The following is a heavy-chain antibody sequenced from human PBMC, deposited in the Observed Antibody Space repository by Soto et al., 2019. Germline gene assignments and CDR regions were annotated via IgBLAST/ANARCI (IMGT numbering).Heavy chain of an antibody. D-gene: IGHD1-26*01. CDR2: SAPEEGEP. J-gene: IGHJ4*02. CDR3: ADDGKIVGTIGGFDF. Sequence: GSVXVSFKFPKNTLTEFTRYGLLQAPGKGLEWMGRSAPEEGEPIYPQKFQGRVSMAEDPSTDTAYMELTSLRFEDTAVYFCADDGKIVGTIGGFDFWGQGTLVTVSS. CDR1: KNTLTEFT. V-gene: IGHV1-24*01.